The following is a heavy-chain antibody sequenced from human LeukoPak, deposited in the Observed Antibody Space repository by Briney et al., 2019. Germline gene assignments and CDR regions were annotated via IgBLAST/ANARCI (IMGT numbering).Heavy chain of an antibody. Sequence: GASVKVSCKASGYTFTDYNMYWVRQVPGHGLEWVGWISPNSGGTHYAQKFQGRVTMTRDTSMSTVYMELSRLRSDDTAVCYCARGIVATIFYYYYGMDVWGQGTTVTVSS. D-gene: IGHD5-12*01. CDR1: GYTFTDYN. J-gene: IGHJ6*02. CDR3: ARGIVATIFYYYYGMDV. CDR2: ISPNSGGT. V-gene: IGHV1-2*02.